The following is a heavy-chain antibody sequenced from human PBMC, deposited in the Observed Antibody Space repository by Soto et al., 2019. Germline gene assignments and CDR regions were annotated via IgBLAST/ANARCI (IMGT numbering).Heavy chain of an antibody. CDR2: IYYSGST. V-gene: IGHV4-31*03. Sequence: QVQLQESGPGLVKPSQTLSLTCTVSGGSISSGGYYWSWIRQHPGKGLELIGYIYYSGSTYYNPSLKSRVTISVDTSKNQFSLKLSSVTAADTAVYYCASQRRGIQLWADFDYWGQGTLVTVSS. CDR3: ASQRRGIQLWADFDY. D-gene: IGHD5-18*01. J-gene: IGHJ4*02. CDR1: GGSISSGGYY.